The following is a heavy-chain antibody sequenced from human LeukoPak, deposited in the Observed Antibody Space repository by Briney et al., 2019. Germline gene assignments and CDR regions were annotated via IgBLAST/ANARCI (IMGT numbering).Heavy chain of an antibody. J-gene: IGHJ1*01. Sequence: ASVKVSCKASGYTFTAYYMHWVRQAPGQGLEWMGWINPNSGGTNYAQKFQGRVTMTRDTSISTAYMELSRLRSDDTAVYYCAMEGDYGGNSVYFQHWGQGTLVTVSS. CDR1: GYTFTAYY. V-gene: IGHV1-2*02. CDR3: AMEGDYGGNSVYFQH. CDR2: INPNSGGT. D-gene: IGHD4-23*01.